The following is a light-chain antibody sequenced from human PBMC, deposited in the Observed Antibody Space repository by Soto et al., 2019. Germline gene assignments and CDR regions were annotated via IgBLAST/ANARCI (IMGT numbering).Light chain of an antibody. V-gene: IGKV3-20*01. CDR1: QSVSSSY. CDR2: GAS. Sequence: EIVLTQSPGTLPLSPGERATLSCRASQSVSSSYLAWYQQKPGQAPRLLIYGASSRATGIPDRFSGSGSGTAFTLTISRLEPEDVAEYYCQQYGSSLFTFGPGTKVDIK. J-gene: IGKJ3*01. CDR3: QQYGSSLFT.